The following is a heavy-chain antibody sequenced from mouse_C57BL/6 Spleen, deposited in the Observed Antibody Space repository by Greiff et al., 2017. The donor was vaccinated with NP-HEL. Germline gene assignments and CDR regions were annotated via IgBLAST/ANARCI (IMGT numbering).Heavy chain of an antibody. CDR3: ARGPLYSNPFAD. CDR2: ISDGGSST. V-gene: IGHV5-4*03. CDR1: GFTFSSYA. D-gene: IGHD2-5*01. Sequence: EVMLVESGGGLVKPGGSLKLSCAASGFTFSSYAMSWVRQTPEKRLEWVATISDGGSSTYYPDNVKGRFTISRDNAKNNLYLQMSHRKSEDTAMYYCARGPLYSNPFADWGQGTLVTVSA. J-gene: IGHJ3*01.